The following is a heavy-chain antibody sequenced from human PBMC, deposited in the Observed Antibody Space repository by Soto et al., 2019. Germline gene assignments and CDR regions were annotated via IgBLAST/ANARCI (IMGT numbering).Heavy chain of an antibody. V-gene: IGHV3-9*01. CDR1: GFTFDDYS. Sequence: GGSLRLSCAASGFTFDDYSMHWVRQAPGKGLEWVSGISRNSGSIGYADSVKGRFTISRDNAKNSLYLQMNSLRAEDTALYYCAKSVVPAATYFDYWGQGTLVTVSS. J-gene: IGHJ4*02. D-gene: IGHD2-2*01. CDR3: AKSVVPAATYFDY. CDR2: ISRNSGSI.